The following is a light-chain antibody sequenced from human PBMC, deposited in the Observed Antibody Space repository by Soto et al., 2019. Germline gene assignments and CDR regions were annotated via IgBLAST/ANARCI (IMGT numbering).Light chain of an antibody. Sequence: DIQMTQSPSSLSASVGDRVTITCQASQNINNYLNWYQQKPGRAPKLLIYDASNLEAGVPSRFRGSGSGTDFTLTISSLQPEDFATYYCQQSYNTPRTFGRGTKVDI. CDR3: QQSYNTPRT. CDR1: QNINNY. V-gene: IGKV1-39*01. CDR2: DAS. J-gene: IGKJ1*01.